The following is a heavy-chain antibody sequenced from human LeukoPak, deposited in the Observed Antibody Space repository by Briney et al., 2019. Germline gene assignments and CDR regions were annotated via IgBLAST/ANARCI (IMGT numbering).Heavy chain of an antibody. D-gene: IGHD6-13*01. CDR2: IYYSGST. CDR1: GGSISSYY. J-gene: IGHJ5*02. V-gene: IGHV4-59*01. CDR3: ARGWQQLLDYPDWFDP. Sequence: SETLSLTCTVSGGSISSYYWSWIRQPPGKGLEWIGYIYYSGSTNYNPSLKSRVTISVDTSKNQFSLKLSSVTAADTAVYYCARGWQQLLDYPDWFDPWGQGTLVTVSS.